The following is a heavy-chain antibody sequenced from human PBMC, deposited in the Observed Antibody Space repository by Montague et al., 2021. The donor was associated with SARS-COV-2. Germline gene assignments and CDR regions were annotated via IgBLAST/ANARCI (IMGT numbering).Heavy chain of an antibody. CDR2: SDHSGIT. V-gene: IGHV4-38-2*02. D-gene: IGHD4/OR15-4a*01. Sequence: SETLSLTCTVSGGSISSGSYGGWIRQPPGKGLEWIGTSDHSGITYYSPSLKSRVTISLDTSKNQFSLNLDSVTASDTAMYYCARVISAVAGANFYFDYWGQGTPVTVSS. CDR1: GGSISSGSY. J-gene: IGHJ4*02. CDR3: ARVISAVAGANFYFDY.